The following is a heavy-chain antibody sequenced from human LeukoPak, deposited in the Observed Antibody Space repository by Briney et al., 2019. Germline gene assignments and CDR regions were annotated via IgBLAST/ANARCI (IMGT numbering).Heavy chain of an antibody. Sequence: PGGSLRLSCAASGFTFSSYAMIWVRQAPGKGREWGSSISGSGGGTYFADSVKGRFTISRDNSKNTMYMQINSLRAEDTAVYYCATATVAGRGYYFDQWGQGTLVTVSS. V-gene: IGHV3-23*01. CDR1: GFTFSSYA. D-gene: IGHD6-19*01. J-gene: IGHJ4*02. CDR2: ISGSGGGT. CDR3: ATATVAGRGYYFDQ.